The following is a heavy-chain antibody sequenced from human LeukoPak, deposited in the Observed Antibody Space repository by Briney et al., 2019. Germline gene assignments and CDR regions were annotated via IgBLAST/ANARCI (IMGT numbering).Heavy chain of an antibody. V-gene: IGHV4-39*07. Sequence: SETLSLTCTVSGGSISSSSYYWGWIRQPPGKGLEWIGSIYYSGSTYYNPSLKSRVTISVDTSKNQFSLKLSSVTAADTAVYYCARDQYYGSGSYHDYWGQGTLVTVSS. J-gene: IGHJ4*02. CDR3: ARDQYYGSGSYHDY. CDR1: GGSISSSSYY. D-gene: IGHD3-10*01. CDR2: IYYSGST.